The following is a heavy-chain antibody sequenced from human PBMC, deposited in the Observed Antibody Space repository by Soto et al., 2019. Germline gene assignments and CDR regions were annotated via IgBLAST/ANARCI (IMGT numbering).Heavy chain of an antibody. CDR2: ISYDGSNK. J-gene: IGHJ4*02. CDR3: AKVTTVTSDY. Sequence: QVQLVESGGGVVQPGRSLRLSCAASGFTFSSYGMHGVRQAPGKGLEWVAVISYDGSNKYYADSVKGRFTISRDNSKNTLYLQMNSLRAEDTAVYYCAKVTTVTSDYWGQGTLVTVSS. CDR1: GFTFSSYG. V-gene: IGHV3-30*18. D-gene: IGHD4-17*01.